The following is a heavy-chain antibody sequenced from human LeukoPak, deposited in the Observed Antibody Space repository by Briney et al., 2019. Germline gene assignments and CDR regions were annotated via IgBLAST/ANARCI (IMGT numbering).Heavy chain of an antibody. CDR3: ARDLDRWPAASGYYFDY. D-gene: IGHD1-26*01. Sequence: GGSLRLSCAASGFTFSSYAMHWVRQAPGKGLEWVAVISYDGSNKYYADSVKGRFTISRDNSKNTLYLQMNSLRAEDTAVYYCARDLDRWPAASGYYFDYWGQGTLVTVSS. J-gene: IGHJ4*02. CDR1: GFTFSSYA. V-gene: IGHV3-30-3*01. CDR2: ISYDGSNK.